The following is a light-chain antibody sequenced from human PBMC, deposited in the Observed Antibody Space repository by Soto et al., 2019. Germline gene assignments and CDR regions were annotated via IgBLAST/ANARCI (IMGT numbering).Light chain of an antibody. CDR3: HQYDNAPQT. J-gene: IGKJ2*01. CDR1: QSISDT. CDR2: GAS. Sequence: EGGMTQSPATLSGAPGGRATLSCRASQSISDTLAWYQQKPGQAPRVLIYGASKRATGIPDRFSGSGSGTDFSLTISRLEPEDFAVYYCHQYDNAPQTYGQGTKVDIK. V-gene: IGKV3D-15*01.